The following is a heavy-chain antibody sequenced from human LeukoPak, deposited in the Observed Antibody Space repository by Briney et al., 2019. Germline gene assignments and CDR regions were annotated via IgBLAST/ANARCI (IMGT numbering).Heavy chain of an antibody. CDR3: ARDMRDAEEWLPSPYYFDY. Sequence: GGSLRLSCAASGFTFSSYSTNWVRQAPGKGLEWVSSISSSSSYIYYADSVKGRFTISRDNAKNSLYLQMNSLRAEDTAVYYCARDMRDAEEWLPSPYYFDYWGQGTLVTVSS. V-gene: IGHV3-21*01. D-gene: IGHD3-3*01. CDR1: GFTFSSYS. CDR2: ISSSSSYI. J-gene: IGHJ4*02.